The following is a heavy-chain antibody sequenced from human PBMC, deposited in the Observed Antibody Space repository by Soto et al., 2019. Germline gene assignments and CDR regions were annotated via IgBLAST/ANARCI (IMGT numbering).Heavy chain of an antibody. D-gene: IGHD5-12*01. V-gene: IGHV1-69*13. CDR2: IIPVFGRP. CDR1: GGTFSSFG. J-gene: IGHJ1*01. Sequence: SVKVSCKASGGTFSSFGISWVRQAPGQGLEWMGGIIPVFGRPNYAQRFRGRLTITADESTNTCYMELIDLESEDAAVYYCAREGSGYNFWGQGTQVTVSS. CDR3: AREGSGYNF.